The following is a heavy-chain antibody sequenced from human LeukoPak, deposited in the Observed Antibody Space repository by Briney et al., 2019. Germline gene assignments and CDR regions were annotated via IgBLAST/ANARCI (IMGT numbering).Heavy chain of an antibody. D-gene: IGHD3-22*01. Sequence: SEALSLTCTVSGGSISSYYWSWIRQPPGKGLEWIGYMYYNRSTNYNPSLKSRVTISVDTSKNQFSLKLSSVTAADTAVYYCARGGGYFLIDAFDIWGLGTMVTVSS. J-gene: IGHJ3*02. CDR1: GGSISSYY. V-gene: IGHV4-59*01. CDR3: ARGGGYFLIDAFDI. CDR2: MYYNRST.